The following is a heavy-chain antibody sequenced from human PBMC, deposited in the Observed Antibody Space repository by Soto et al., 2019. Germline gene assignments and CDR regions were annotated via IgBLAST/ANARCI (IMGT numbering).Heavy chain of an antibody. D-gene: IGHD3-16*01. CDR3: AKDLGRMVAYYYFDY. V-gene: IGHV4-59*01. J-gene: IGHJ4*02. CDR1: GGSFSGYY. CDR2: IYYSGST. Sequence: SETLSLTCAVYGGSFSGYYLSWIRQTPGKGLEWIGYIYYSGSTNYNPSLKSRVTISVDTSKNQFSLKLSSVTAADTAVYYCAKDLGRMVAYYYFDYWGQGTLVTVSS.